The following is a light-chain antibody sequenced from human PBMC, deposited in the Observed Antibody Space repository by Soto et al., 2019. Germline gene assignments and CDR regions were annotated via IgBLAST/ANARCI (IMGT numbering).Light chain of an antibody. CDR2: AAS. Sequence: DIQMTQSPSSLSASVGDRVTITCRASQNIIFYLNWYQQKPGEAPKLLIYAASSLQSGVPSRFSGSGSETEFTLTVSSLQPDDSATYYCQQYNDYITFGRGTRLEIK. CDR3: QQYNDYIT. V-gene: IGKV1-39*01. CDR1: QNIIFY. J-gene: IGKJ5*01.